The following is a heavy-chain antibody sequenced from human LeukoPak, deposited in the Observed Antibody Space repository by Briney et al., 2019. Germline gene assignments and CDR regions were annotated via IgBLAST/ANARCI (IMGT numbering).Heavy chain of an antibody. Sequence: GGTLRLSCAASGFTFSSYGMSWVRQAPGKGLEWVSAISGSGGSTYYADSVKGRFTISRDNSKNTLYLQMNSLRAEDTAVYYCAKEYGYTYGEFDYWGREPWSPSPQ. CDR2: ISGSGGST. J-gene: IGHJ4*02. CDR3: AKEYGYTYGEFDY. V-gene: IGHV3-23*01. D-gene: IGHD5-18*01. CDR1: GFTFSSYG.